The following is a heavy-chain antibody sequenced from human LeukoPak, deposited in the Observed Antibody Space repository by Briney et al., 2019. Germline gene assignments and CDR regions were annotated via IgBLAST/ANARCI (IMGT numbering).Heavy chain of an antibody. CDR3: ARDSASSYYDFWSGYYSVGENWFDP. Sequence: SETLSLTCAVYGGSFSGYYWSWIRQPPGKGLEWIGSIYYSGSTYYNPSLKSRVTISVDTSKNQFSLKLSSVTAADTAVYYCARDSASSYYDFWSGYYSVGENWFDPWGQGTLVTVSS. CDR2: IYYSGST. J-gene: IGHJ5*02. CDR1: GGSFSGYY. D-gene: IGHD3-3*01. V-gene: IGHV4-34*01.